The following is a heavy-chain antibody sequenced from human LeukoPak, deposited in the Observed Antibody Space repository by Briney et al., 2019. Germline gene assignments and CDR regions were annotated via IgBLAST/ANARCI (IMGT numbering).Heavy chain of an antibody. CDR2: INPNSGGT. J-gene: IGHJ6*03. CDR3: ARDSSEYSSSSGRYYYYYYMDV. V-gene: IGHV1-2*02. D-gene: IGHD6-6*01. CDR1: GYTFTGYY. Sequence: GASVKVSCKASGYTFTGYYMHWVRQAPGQGLEWMGWINPNSGGTNYAQKFQGRVTMTRDTSISTAYMELSRLRSDDTAVYYCARDSSEYSSSSGRYYYYYYMDVWGKGTTVTVSS.